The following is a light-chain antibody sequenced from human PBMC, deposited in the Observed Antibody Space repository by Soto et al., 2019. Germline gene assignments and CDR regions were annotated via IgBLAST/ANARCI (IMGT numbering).Light chain of an antibody. J-gene: IGKJ5*01. V-gene: IGKV3-20*01. CDR3: QQYGYSPIT. Sequence: IVLTQSPYTLSFHTPGSATLSCRVSKSDRSSYLAWYQQTPGQTPRLLIYAASSRATGIPDRFSGSGSGTDFTLTISRLEAEDFAVYYCQQYGYSPITFGQGTRLEIK. CDR2: AAS. CDR1: KSDRSSY.